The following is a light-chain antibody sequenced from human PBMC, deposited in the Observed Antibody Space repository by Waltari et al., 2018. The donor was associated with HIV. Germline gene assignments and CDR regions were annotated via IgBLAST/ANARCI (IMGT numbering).Light chain of an antibody. CDR3: QQYGSSPLT. Sequence: EIVLTQSPGTLSLSPGDRATLSCRASQSVRNNYLVWYQKKPGQVPRILIYGASSRATGIPDRFSGSGSGTDFTLTISRLEPEDFAMFYCQQYGSSPLTFGQGTRLEIK. CDR1: QSVRNNY. J-gene: IGKJ5*01. V-gene: IGKV3-20*01. CDR2: GAS.